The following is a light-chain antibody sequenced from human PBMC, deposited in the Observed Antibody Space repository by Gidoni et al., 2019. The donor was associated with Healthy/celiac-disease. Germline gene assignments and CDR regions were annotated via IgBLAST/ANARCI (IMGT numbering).Light chain of an antibody. Sequence: DIQMTQSPSSLSASVGDRVTITCQASQDISNYLNWYQQKPGKAPKLLIYGASNLETGVPSRFSGSGSGTDFTFTISSLQAEDIATYYCKQYDNLPALTFGGGTKVEIK. J-gene: IGKJ4*01. CDR2: GAS. V-gene: IGKV1-33*01. CDR1: QDISNY. CDR3: KQYDNLPALT.